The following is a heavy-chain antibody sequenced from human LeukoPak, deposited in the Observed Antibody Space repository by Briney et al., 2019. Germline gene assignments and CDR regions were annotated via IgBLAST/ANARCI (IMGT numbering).Heavy chain of an antibody. CDR1: GYTFTSYG. Sequence: ASVKVSCKASGYTFTSYGISWVRQAPGQGLEWMGWISAYNGNTNYAQKLQGRVTITTDTSTSTAYMELRSLRSDDTAVYYCALETWYYYDSSGYYSYYFDYWGQGTLVTVSS. CDR3: ALETWYYYDSSGYYSYYFDY. J-gene: IGHJ4*02. V-gene: IGHV1-18*01. D-gene: IGHD3-22*01. CDR2: ISAYNGNT.